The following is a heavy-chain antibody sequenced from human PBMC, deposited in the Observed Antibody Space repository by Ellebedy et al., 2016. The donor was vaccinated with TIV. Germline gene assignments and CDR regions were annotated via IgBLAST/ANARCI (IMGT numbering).Heavy chain of an antibody. CDR1: GYTFTGYY. D-gene: IGHD2-15*01. CDR3: ARADCSRLDCQRKTRLDL. J-gene: IGHJ5*02. V-gene: IGHV1-2*02. CDR2: INPNGGI. Sequence: ASVKVSCXASGYTFTGYYMHWIRQAPGQGLEWMGWINPNGGIKYAQKFQGRVTMTRDTSISTAYMELRRLRSDDTAMYFCARADCSRLDCQRKTRLDLWGQGTLVTVSS.